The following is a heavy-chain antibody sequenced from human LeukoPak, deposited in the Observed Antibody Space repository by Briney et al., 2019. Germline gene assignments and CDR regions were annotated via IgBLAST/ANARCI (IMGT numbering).Heavy chain of an antibody. CDR3: ARGPLYYYDSSGYSAFDI. Sequence: GGSLRLSCAASGFTFSSYWMSWVRQAPGKGLEWVTNIKQDGSEKYYVDSVKGRFTISRDNAKNSLYLQMNSLRAEDTAVYYCARGPLYYYDSSGYSAFDIWGQGTMVTVSS. D-gene: IGHD3-22*01. CDR2: IKQDGSEK. V-gene: IGHV3-7*04. CDR1: GFTFSSYW. J-gene: IGHJ3*02.